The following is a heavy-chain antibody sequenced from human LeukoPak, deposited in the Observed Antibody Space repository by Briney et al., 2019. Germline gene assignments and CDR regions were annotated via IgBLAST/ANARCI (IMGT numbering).Heavy chain of an antibody. J-gene: IGHJ4*02. CDR2: LGLAGGFV. CDR1: GFTFSDYS. CDR3: ESDHNWAFDS. V-gene: IGHV3-21*05. D-gene: IGHD1-20*01. Sequence: GGSLRLSCAAAGFTFSDYSMNWVRRAPGRGLEWLSYLGLAGGFVFYADSVKGRFTISRDTARNSVYLQMNSRRAEHTAVYYCESDHNWAFDSWRQGPLVTVSS.